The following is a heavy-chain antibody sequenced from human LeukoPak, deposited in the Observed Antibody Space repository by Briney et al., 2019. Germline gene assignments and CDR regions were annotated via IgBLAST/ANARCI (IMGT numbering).Heavy chain of an antibody. D-gene: IGHD1-26*01. CDR2: ISGSGGST. Sequence: GGSLRLSCAASGFTFRNYAMSWVRQAPGKGLEWVSGISGSGGSTHYADSVKGRFTISRDNSKNTLYLQMNSLRAEDTALYYCAKDDGSYLDYWGQGTQITVSS. CDR1: GFTFRNYA. V-gene: IGHV3-23*01. CDR3: AKDDGSYLDY. J-gene: IGHJ4*02.